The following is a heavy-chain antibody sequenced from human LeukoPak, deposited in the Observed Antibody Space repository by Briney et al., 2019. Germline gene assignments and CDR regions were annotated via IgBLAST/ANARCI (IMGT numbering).Heavy chain of an antibody. D-gene: IGHD3-3*01. CDR2: IYYSGST. CDR3: ARHRITIFGVGTAPFDY. V-gene: IGHV4-39*01. CDR1: GGSISSSSYY. Sequence: SETLSLTCTVSGGSISSSSYYWGWIRQPPGKGLERIGSIYYSGSTYYNPSLKSRVTISVDTSKNQFSLKLSSVTAADTAVYYCARHRITIFGVGTAPFDYWGQGTLVTVSS. J-gene: IGHJ4*02.